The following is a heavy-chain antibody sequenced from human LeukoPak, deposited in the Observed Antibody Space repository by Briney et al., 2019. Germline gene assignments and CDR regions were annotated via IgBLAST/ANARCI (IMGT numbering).Heavy chain of an antibody. Sequence: GASVKVSCKASGGTFSSYAISWVRQAPGQGLEWMGGIIPIFGTANYAQKFQGRVTITADESTSTAYMELSSLRSEDTAVYYCVTTTVTKGDYWGQGTLVTVSS. CDR1: GGTFSSYA. D-gene: IGHD4-11*01. CDR2: IIPIFGTA. V-gene: IGHV1-69*13. CDR3: VTTTVTKGDY. J-gene: IGHJ4*02.